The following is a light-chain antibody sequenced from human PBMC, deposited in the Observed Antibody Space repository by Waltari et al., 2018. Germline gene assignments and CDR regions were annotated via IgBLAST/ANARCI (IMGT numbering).Light chain of an antibody. CDR1: SSAVGNYNY. J-gene: IGLJ3*02. Sequence: QSALTQPPSASGSPGPSVTIPCTGSSSAVGNYNYALRYQQHPGKAPKLILYEVTQRPSGVPDRFSGSKSGNTASLTVSGLQAEDEADYYCSSYAGSNNLMFGGGTKVTVL. CDR2: EVT. V-gene: IGLV2-8*01. CDR3: SSYAGSNNLM.